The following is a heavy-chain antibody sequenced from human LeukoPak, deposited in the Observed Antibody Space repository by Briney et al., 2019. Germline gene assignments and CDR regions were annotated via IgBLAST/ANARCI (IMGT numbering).Heavy chain of an antibody. CDR2: IYSGGST. Sequence: PGGSLRLSCAASGFTVSSNYVSWVRQAPWKGLEWVSVIYSGGSTYYADSVKGRFTISRDNSKNTLYLQMNSLRAEDTAVYYCARDATPGYFDYWGQGTLVTVSS. CDR1: GFTVSSNY. V-gene: IGHV3-53*01. CDR3: ARDATPGYFDY. J-gene: IGHJ4*02.